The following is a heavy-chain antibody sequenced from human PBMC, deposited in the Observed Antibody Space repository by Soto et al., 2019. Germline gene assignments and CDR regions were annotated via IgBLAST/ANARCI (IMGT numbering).Heavy chain of an antibody. V-gene: IGHV1-18*01. D-gene: IGHD3-16*02. CDR1: GYTFTRSG. CDR3: ARVEEYRGYNYVWGNYRYTHGFDP. CDR2: ISAYNGNT. Sequence: ASVKVSCKASGYTFTRSGISWVRQAPGQGLEWMGWISAYNGNTNYAQKLQGRVTMTTDTSTSTAYMELRSLRSDDTAVYYCARVEEYRGYNYVWGNYRYTHGFDPWG. J-gene: IGHJ5*02.